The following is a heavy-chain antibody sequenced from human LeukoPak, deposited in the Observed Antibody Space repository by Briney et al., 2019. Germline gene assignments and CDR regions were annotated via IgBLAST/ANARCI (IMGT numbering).Heavy chain of an antibody. CDR2: INHSGST. CDR1: GGSFSGYY. D-gene: IGHD3-10*01. J-gene: IGHJ6*03. Sequence: KASETLSLTCAVYGGSFSGYYWSWIRQPPGKGLEWIGEINHSGSTNYNPSLKSRVTISVDTSKNQFSLKLSSVTAADTAVYYCARSNGSGSYYYYYYYMDVWGKGTTVTISS. V-gene: IGHV4-34*01. CDR3: ARSNGSGSYYYYYYYMDV.